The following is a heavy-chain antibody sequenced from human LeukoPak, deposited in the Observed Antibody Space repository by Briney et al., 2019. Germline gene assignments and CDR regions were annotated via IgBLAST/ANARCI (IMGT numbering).Heavy chain of an antibody. CDR1: GFTFSSYA. Sequence: SGGSLRLSCAASGFTFSSYAMHWARQAPGKGLEWVASINHNGNVNYYVDSVKGRFTIYRDNAKNSLYLQMSNLRAEDTAVYFCARGGGLDVWGQGATVTVSS. V-gene: IGHV3-7*03. D-gene: IGHD3-16*01. CDR2: INHNGNVN. J-gene: IGHJ6*02. CDR3: ARGGGLDV.